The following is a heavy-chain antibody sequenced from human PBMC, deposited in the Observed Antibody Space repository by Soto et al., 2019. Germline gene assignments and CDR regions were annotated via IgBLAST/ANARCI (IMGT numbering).Heavy chain of an antibody. J-gene: IGHJ6*02. Sequence: LRLSCAASGFTFSSYGMHWVRQAPGKGLEWVAVISYDGSNKYYADSVKGRFTISRDNSKNTLYLQMNSLRAEDTAVYYCAKNRGSSSPQDYYYYGMDVWGQGTTVTVSS. CDR2: ISYDGSNK. CDR1: GFTFSSYG. CDR3: AKNRGSSSPQDYYYYGMDV. D-gene: IGHD6-6*01. V-gene: IGHV3-30*18.